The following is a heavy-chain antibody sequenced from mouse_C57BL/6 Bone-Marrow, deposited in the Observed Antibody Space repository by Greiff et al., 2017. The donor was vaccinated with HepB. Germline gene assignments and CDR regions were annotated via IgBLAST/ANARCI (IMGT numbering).Heavy chain of an antibody. Sequence: EVKLVESGGGLVKPGGSLKLSCAASGFNFSSYAMSWVRQTPEKWLEWVATISDGGSYTYYSDNVKGRFTISRDNAKNKLYLQMSNLKSEDTAMSYCARGYYSYDGGFAYWGQGTLVTVSA. CDR2: ISDGGSYT. D-gene: IGHD2-12*01. CDR1: GFNFSSYA. J-gene: IGHJ3*01. V-gene: IGHV5-4*03. CDR3: ARGYYSYDGGFAY.